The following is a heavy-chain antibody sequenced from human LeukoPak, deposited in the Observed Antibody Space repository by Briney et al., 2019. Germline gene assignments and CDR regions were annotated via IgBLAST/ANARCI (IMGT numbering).Heavy chain of an antibody. Sequence: WASVKVSCKASGYTFTSYGISWVRQAPGQGLEWMGWISAYNGNTNYAQKLQGRVTMTTDTSTSTAYMELRSLRSDDTAVYYCARGSPPRVYYDRSGYYSYYFDYWGQGTLVTVPS. CDR1: GYTFTSYG. D-gene: IGHD3-22*01. V-gene: IGHV1-18*01. CDR3: ARGSPPRVYYDRSGYYSYYFDY. CDR2: ISAYNGNT. J-gene: IGHJ4*02.